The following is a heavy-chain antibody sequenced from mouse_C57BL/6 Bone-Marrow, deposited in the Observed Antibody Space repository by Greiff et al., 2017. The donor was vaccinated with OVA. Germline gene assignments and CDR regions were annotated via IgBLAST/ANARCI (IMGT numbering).Heavy chain of an antibody. J-gene: IGHJ2*01. V-gene: IGHV14-4*01. CDR1: GFNIKDDY. CDR2: IDPENGDT. Sequence: VQLQQSGAELVRPGASVKLSCTASGFNIKDDYMHWVKERPEQGLEWIGWIDPENGDTEYAPKFQGKATITADTSSKTVYLHLSSLTSEDTAVYYCTTYRYWGQGTTLTVSS. CDR3: TTYRY.